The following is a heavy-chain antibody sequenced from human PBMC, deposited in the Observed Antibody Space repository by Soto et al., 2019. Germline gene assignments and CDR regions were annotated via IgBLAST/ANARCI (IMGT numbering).Heavy chain of an antibody. Sequence: GGSLRLSCAASGFTFSSYSMNWVRQAPGKGLEWVSSISSSSSYIYYADSVKGRFTISRDNAKNSLYLQMNSLRAEDTAVYYCAREATGSGWYSYYYMDVWGKGTTVTVSS. CDR3: AREATGSGWYSYYYMDV. V-gene: IGHV3-21*01. CDR1: GFTFSSYS. D-gene: IGHD6-19*01. CDR2: ISSSSSYI. J-gene: IGHJ6*03.